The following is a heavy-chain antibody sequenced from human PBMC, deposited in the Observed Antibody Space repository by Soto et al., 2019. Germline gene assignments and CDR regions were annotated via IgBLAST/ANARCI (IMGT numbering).Heavy chain of an antibody. CDR3: ARAEGNSSWGLFDP. J-gene: IGHJ5*02. CDR1: GGSISSGAYF. V-gene: IGHV4-31*03. Sequence: QVQLQESGPGLVKPSQTLSLTCTVSGGSISSGAYFWSWIRQHPGRGLEWIGYIYYRGSTYYNPSLKSRLTISVDTSKNQFSLNLTSVTAADTAVYYCARAEGNSSWGLFDPWGQGTLVTVSS. CDR2: IYYRGST. D-gene: IGHD3-22*01.